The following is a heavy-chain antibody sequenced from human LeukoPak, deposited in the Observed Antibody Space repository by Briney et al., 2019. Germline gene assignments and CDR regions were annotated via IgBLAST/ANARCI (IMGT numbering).Heavy chain of an antibody. CDR1: GGSISSYY. V-gene: IGHV4-59*01. Sequence: PSETLSLTCTVSGGSISSYYWSWIRQPPGKGLEWIGYIYYSGSTNYNPSLKSRVTISVDTSKNQFSLKLSSVTAADTAVYYCARTDSGSYYSSNYWGQGTLVTVSS. CDR3: ARTDSGSYYSSNY. D-gene: IGHD1-26*01. CDR2: IYYSGST. J-gene: IGHJ4*02.